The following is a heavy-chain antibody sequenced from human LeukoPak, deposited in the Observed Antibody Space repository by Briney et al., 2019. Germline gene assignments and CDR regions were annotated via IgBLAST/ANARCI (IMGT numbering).Heavy chain of an antibody. Sequence: GGSLRLSCAPSGFTFSSYAMHWVRQAPGKGLEWVAVISYDGSNKYYADSVKGRFTISRDNSKNTLYLQMNSLRAEDTAVYYCARALLQPGHQLLLFDYWGQGTLVTVSS. CDR2: ISYDGSNK. CDR1: GFTFSSYA. D-gene: IGHD2-2*01. J-gene: IGHJ4*02. V-gene: IGHV3-30*04. CDR3: ARALLQPGHQLLLFDY.